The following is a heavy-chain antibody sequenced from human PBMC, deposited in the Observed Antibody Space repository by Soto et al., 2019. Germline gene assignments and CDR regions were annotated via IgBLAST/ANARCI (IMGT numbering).Heavy chain of an antibody. Sequence: SETLSLTCTVSGGSISSYYWSWIRQPPGKGLEWIGYIYYSGSTNYNPSLKSRVTISVDTSKNQFSLKLSSVTAADTAVYYCASDGQGGSGRPLLRWFDPWGQGPLVTVSS. J-gene: IGHJ5*02. V-gene: IGHV4-59*01. CDR1: GGSISSYY. CDR3: ASDGQGGSGRPLLRWFDP. D-gene: IGHD3-10*01. CDR2: IYYSGST.